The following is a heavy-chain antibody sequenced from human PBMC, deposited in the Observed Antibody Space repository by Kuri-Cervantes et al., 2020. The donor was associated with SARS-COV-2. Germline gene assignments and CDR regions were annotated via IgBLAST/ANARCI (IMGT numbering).Heavy chain of an antibody. V-gene: IGHV4-59*08. CDR3: ARHGFDFWSGYARTYYYYYGRDV. D-gene: IGHD3-3*01. Sequence: SETLSLTCTVSGGSISSYYWSWIRQPPGKGLEWIGYIYYSGSTNYNPSLKSRVTISVDTSKNQFSLKLSSVTAADTAVYYCARHGFDFWSGYARTYYYYYGRDVWGQGTTVTVSS. J-gene: IGHJ6*02. CDR1: GGSISSYY. CDR2: IYYSGST.